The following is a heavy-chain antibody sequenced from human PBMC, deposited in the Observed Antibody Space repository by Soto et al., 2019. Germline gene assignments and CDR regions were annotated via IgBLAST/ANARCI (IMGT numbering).Heavy chain of an antibody. D-gene: IGHD3-22*01. CDR1: GGSISSSSYY. V-gene: IGHV4-39*07. Sequence: SETLSLTCTVSGGSISSSSYYWGWIRQPPGKGLEWIGSIYYSGSTNYNPSLKSRVTMSGATSKNQISLKLSSVTAADTAVYYCARGHYYDSSGPSFDYWGQGTLVTVSS. CDR2: IYYSGST. J-gene: IGHJ4*02. CDR3: ARGHYYDSSGPSFDY.